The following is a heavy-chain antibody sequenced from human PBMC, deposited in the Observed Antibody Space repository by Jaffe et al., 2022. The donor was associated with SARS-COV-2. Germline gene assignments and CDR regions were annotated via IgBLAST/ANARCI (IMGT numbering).Heavy chain of an antibody. Sequence: QLQLQESGPGLVKPSETLSLTCSVSGGSISSNSYYWGWIRQPPGKGLEWIGSVNYSGRTYYNPSLKSRVTISIDTSKSQFSLRLSSVTAADTAVYYCARRGGTYYYDTAWFDPWGQGTLVTVSS. CDR2: VNYSGRT. V-gene: IGHV4-39*01. CDR3: ARRGGTYYYDTAWFDP. J-gene: IGHJ5*02. D-gene: IGHD3-22*01. CDR1: GGSISSNSYY.